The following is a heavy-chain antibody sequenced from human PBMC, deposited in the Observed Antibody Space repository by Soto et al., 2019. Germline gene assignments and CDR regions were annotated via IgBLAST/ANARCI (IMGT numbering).Heavy chain of an antibody. D-gene: IGHD4-17*01. Sequence: QVQLVQSGAEVKKPGSSGKVSCKASGGTFSSYAISWVRQAPGQGLEWMGGIIPIFGTANYAQKFQGRVTITADESTSTAYMELSSLRSEDTAVYYCAREGSVTTVTTTEYYFDYWGQGTLVTVSS. V-gene: IGHV1-69*12. CDR2: IIPIFGTA. J-gene: IGHJ4*02. CDR3: AREGSVTTVTTTEYYFDY. CDR1: GGTFSSYA.